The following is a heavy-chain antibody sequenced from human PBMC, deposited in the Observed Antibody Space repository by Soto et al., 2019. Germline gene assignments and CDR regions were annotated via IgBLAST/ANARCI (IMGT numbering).Heavy chain of an antibody. Sequence: EVQLVESGGGLVQPGRSLRLSCAASGFTFHDYAMHWVRQAPGKGLEWVSSITWNSGRMVYAGAVKGRFTTSRDNAKSSLSLQRNSLRAEDTALYYCVKDRRWQQLNWYFDLWGRGTLVTVSS. CDR2: ITWNSGRM. CDR3: VKDRRWQQLNWYFDL. CDR1: GFTFHDYA. J-gene: IGHJ2*01. V-gene: IGHV3-9*01.